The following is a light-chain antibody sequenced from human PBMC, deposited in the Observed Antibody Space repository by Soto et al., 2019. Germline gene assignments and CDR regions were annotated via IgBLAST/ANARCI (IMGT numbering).Light chain of an antibody. CDR2: EVS. CDR3: SSYTSNNTQV. V-gene: IGLV2-14*01. Sequence: QSVLTQPGSVSGSPGQSITISCTGTSSDVGGYKYVSWYQQHPGKAPKLMIFEVSNRPSGVSNRFSGSKSGNTASLTISGLQAEDEADYYCSSYTSNNTQVFGTGTKVTVL. CDR1: SSDVGGYKY. J-gene: IGLJ1*01.